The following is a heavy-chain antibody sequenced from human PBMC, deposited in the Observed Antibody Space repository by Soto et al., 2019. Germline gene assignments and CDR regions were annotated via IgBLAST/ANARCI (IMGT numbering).Heavy chain of an antibody. V-gene: IGHV3-30-3*01. CDR3: AQRVTNVGIVATIKRGFDY. CDR2: ISYDGSNK. Sequence: GGSLRLSCAASGFTFSSYAMHWVRQAPGKGLEWVAVISYDGSNKYYADSVKGRFTISRDNSKNTLYLQMNSLRAEDTAVYYCAQRVTNVGIVATIKRGFDYWGQGTLVTVSS. D-gene: IGHD5-12*01. CDR1: GFTFSSYA. J-gene: IGHJ4*02.